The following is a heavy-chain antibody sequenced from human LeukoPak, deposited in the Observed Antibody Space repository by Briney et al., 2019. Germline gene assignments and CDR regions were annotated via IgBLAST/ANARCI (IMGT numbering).Heavy chain of an antibody. CDR2: IYTSGST. D-gene: IGHD2-2*01. Sequence: SQTLSLTCTVSGDSISSGNYYWGWLGPPAGKGLEWIGRIYTSGSTNYNPSLKSRVTISVDTSKNQFSLKLSSVTAADTAVYYCARGEYQLLFSYWGQGTLVTVSS. CDR3: ARGEYQLLFSY. CDR1: GDSISSGNYY. J-gene: IGHJ4*02. V-gene: IGHV4-61*02.